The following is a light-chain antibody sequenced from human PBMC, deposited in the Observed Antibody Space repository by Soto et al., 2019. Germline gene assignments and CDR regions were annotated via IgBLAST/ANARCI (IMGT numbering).Light chain of an antibody. CDR3: QQADSFPLT. V-gene: IGKV1D-12*01. Sequence: DIQMTQSPSSVSASVGDRVTMTCRASQDINSWLAWYQQKPGKAPKLLIYAASNLQSGVPLRFSGSGSGTDFTLTISSLQAEDFAIYYCQQADSFPLTFGGGTKVEIK. CDR2: AAS. CDR1: QDINSW. J-gene: IGKJ4*01.